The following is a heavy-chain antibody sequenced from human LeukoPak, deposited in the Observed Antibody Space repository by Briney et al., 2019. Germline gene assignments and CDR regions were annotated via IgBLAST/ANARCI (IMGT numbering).Heavy chain of an antibody. CDR2: IYYSGST. V-gene: IGHV4-59*06. CDR3: ARGVRDFWSGQYWYFDL. Sequence: PSETLSLTCTVSGGSISSYYWSWIRQHPGKGLEWIGYIYYSGSTYYNPSLKSRVTISVDTSKNQFSLKLSSVTAADTAVYYCARGVRDFWSGQYWYFDLWGRGTLVTVSS. CDR1: GGSISSYY. J-gene: IGHJ2*01. D-gene: IGHD3-3*01.